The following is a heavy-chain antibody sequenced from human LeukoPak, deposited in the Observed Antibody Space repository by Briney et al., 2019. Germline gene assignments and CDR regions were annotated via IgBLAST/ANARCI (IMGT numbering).Heavy chain of an antibody. CDR1: GGSISSHY. CDR3: ARETYLIGWYFDL. V-gene: IGHV4-4*07. D-gene: IGHD3-16*02. J-gene: IGHJ2*01. CDR2: IYYSGST. Sequence: SETLSLTCTDSGGSISSHYWSWIRQPAGKGLEWIGRIYYSGSTMYNPSLKSRVTMSVDTSKNQFSLKLSSVTAADTAVYYCARETYLIGWYFDLWGRGTLVTVSS.